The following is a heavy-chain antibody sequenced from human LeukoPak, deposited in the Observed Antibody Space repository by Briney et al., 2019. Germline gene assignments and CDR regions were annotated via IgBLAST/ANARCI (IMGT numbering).Heavy chain of an antibody. Sequence: GGSLRLSCAASGFTFSSYAMHWVRQAPGKGLEWVAVISYDGSNKYYADSVKGRFTISRDNSKNTLYLQMNSLRAEDTAVYYCARDSGDGYNYFDYWGQGTLVTVSS. V-gene: IGHV3-30-3*01. CDR1: GFTFSSYA. D-gene: IGHD5-24*01. CDR2: ISYDGSNK. J-gene: IGHJ4*02. CDR3: ARDSGDGYNYFDY.